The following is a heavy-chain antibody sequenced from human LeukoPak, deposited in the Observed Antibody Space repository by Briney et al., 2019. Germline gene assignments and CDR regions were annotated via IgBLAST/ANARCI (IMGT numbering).Heavy chain of an antibody. J-gene: IGHJ4*02. D-gene: IGHD5-12*01. CDR1: GFTFSSYS. CDR2: ITSSTSYI. V-gene: IGHV3-21*01. CDR3: ARVRYSGYDLAPFDY. Sequence: GGSLRLSCAASGFTFSSYSMNWVRQAPGKGLEWVSSITSSTSYIYYADSVRGRFTISRDNAKNSLYLQMNSLRDEDTAVYYCARVRYSGYDLAPFDYWGQGALVTVSS.